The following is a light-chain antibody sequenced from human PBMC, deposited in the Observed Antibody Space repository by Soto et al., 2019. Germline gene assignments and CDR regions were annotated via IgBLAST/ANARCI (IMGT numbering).Light chain of an antibody. CDR2: GAS. CDR1: QSVGSD. J-gene: IGKJ5*01. V-gene: IGKV3-20*01. CDR3: QQDVSLAIT. Sequence: IVLTNSPGTLSLSPGERATLSCRASQSVGSDLAWYQQKPGQAPSLLISGASSRAAGILDRFSGGGSGTDFTRTISSLEPEDFTLYYCQQDVSLAITVGQGTRVDI.